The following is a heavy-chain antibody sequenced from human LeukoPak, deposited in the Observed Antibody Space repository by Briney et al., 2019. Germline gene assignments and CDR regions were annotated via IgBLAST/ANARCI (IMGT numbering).Heavy chain of an antibody. CDR3: ARDKRVARASGNYYYYYNGMDV. J-gene: IGHJ6*02. CDR1: GFTISNYA. D-gene: IGHD3-3*01. V-gene: IGHV3-30-3*01. Sequence: GGSLSLSCAASGFTISNYAMHWVRQAPGKGLEWVAAMSFDGTNKYYADSVRGRITLSRDNSKNTLSLQVSSLRTEDTAVYYCARDKRVARASGNYYYYYNGMDVWGQGTTVTVSS. CDR2: MSFDGTNK.